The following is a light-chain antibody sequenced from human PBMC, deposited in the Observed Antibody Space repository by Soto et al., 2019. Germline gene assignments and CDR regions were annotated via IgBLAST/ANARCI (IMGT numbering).Light chain of an antibody. J-gene: IGKJ1*01. V-gene: IGKV1-39*01. CDR1: LTIGDS. CDR3: LQTYNLPRT. CDR2: GAS. Sequence: DIQMTQSPSSPSASVGDRVTITCRASLTIGDSLSWFQQKAGKPPTLLIYGASALQSGVPARFSGSGSGTDFTLTISNMQREDFATYYCLQTYNLPRTFGQGTKVEFK.